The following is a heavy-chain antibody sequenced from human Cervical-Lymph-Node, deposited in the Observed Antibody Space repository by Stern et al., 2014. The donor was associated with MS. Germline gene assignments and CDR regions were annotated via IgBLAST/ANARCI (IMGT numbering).Heavy chain of an antibody. V-gene: IGHV3-9*01. D-gene: IGHD2-15*01. CDR2: VSWNSGRV. J-gene: IGHJ4*02. Sequence: EVQLVESGGALLQPGRSLRLSCAASGFTFQDYAMHWVRQAPGKGLEWVSGVSWNSGRVVYADSVKGRFTISRDNAKNSLYLQMNSLRPEDTALYYCAKAGSWELDYWGQGTLVTVSS. CDR1: GFTFQDYA. CDR3: AKAGSWELDY.